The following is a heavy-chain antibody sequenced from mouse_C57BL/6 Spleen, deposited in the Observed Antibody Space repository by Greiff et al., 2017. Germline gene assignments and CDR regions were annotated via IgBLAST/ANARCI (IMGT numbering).Heavy chain of an antibody. CDR1: GYSFTSYY. D-gene: IGHD1-1*01. J-gene: IGHJ2*01. CDR2: IYPGSGNT. Sequence: VHLVESGPELVKPGASVKISCKASGYSFTSYYIHWVKQRPGQGLEWIGWIYPGSGNTKYNEKFKGKATLTADTSSSTAYMQLSSLTSEDSAVYYCAREPYYYGSSPYFDYWGQGTTLTVSS. CDR3: AREPYYYGSSPYFDY. V-gene: IGHV1-66*01.